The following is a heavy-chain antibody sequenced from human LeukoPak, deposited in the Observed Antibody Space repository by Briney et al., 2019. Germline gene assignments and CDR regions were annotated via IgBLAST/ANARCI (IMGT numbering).Heavy chain of an antibody. D-gene: IGHD3-10*01. J-gene: IGHJ4*02. CDR2: IYHSGST. Sequence: PSETLSRTCAVSGYSISSGYYWGWIRQPPGKGLEWIGSIYHSGSTYYNPSLKSRVTISVDTSKNQFSLKLSSVTAADTAVYYCARRYGSYSQNLFDYWGQGTLVTVSS. V-gene: IGHV4-38-2*01. CDR1: GYSISSGYY. CDR3: ARRYGSYSQNLFDY.